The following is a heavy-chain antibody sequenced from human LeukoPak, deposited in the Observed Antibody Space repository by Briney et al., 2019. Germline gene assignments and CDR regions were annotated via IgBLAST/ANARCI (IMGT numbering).Heavy chain of an antibody. D-gene: IGHD1-26*01. CDR1: GYSFTSYC. J-gene: IGHJ3*01. CDR3: GMSGDRVPLQDDVFDV. CDR2: IYPGDSGP. V-gene: IGHV5-51*01. Sequence: PGESLKISCKVSGYSFTSYCIGWVRQMPGKGLEWMGIIYPGDSGPTYSPSFQGQVTISVDKSINTAYLQWSSLQASDTATYYCGMSGDRVPLQDDVFDVWGQGTMVTVST.